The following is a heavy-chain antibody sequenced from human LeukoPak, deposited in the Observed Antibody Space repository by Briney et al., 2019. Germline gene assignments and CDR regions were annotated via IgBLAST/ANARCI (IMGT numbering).Heavy chain of an antibody. CDR2: ISGSGGST. J-gene: IGHJ5*02. V-gene: IGHV3-23*01. Sequence: GGSLRLSCAASGLNFYSYAMTSVRQAPGKGLEWVSGISGSGGSTYYADSVKGRFTISRDNSKNTVYMQMNSLRVEDTAVYYCAILTLDGFNFLSWGRGTLVTVSS. CDR3: AILTLDGFNFLS. CDR1: GLNFYSYA. D-gene: IGHD5-24*01.